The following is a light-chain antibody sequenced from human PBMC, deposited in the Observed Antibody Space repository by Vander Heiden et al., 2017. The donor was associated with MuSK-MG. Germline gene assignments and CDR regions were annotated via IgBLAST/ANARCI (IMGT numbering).Light chain of an antibody. CDR3: QQDDSTPLT. J-gene: IGKJ4*01. Sequence: DIVMTQSPDSLAVSLGERATINCKSSQSVLYSPNSKNYVAWFQQKPGQPPKLLIYWASTRESGVPDRFSGSGSGTDFTLTISSLQAEDVAVYYCQQDDSTPLTFGGGTMVEIK. V-gene: IGKV4-1*01. CDR2: WAS. CDR1: QSVLYSPNSKNY.